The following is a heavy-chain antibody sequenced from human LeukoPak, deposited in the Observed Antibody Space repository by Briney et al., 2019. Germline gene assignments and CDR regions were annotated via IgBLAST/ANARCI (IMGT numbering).Heavy chain of an antibody. J-gene: IGHJ6*03. CDR1: GFTFSDYY. Sequence: GGSLRLSCAASGFTFSDYYMSWIRQAPGKGLEWVSGINWNGGSTGYADSVKGRFTISRDNAKNSLYLQMNSLRAEDTALYYCARERYGSGMDVWGKGTTVTVSS. CDR3: ARERYGSGMDV. CDR2: INWNGGST. V-gene: IGHV3-20*04. D-gene: IGHD3-10*01.